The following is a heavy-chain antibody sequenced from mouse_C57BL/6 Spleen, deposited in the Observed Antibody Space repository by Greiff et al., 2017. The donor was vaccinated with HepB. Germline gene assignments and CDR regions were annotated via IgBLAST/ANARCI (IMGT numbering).Heavy chain of an antibody. CDR1: GFTFSSYA. V-gene: IGHV5-4*01. J-gene: IGHJ1*03. CDR3: AREAGDGYYWYFDV. D-gene: IGHD2-3*01. CDR2: ISDGGSYT. Sequence: EVQGVESGGGLVKPGGSLKLSCAASGFTFSSYAMSWVRQTPEKRLEWVATISDGGSYTYYPDNVKGRFTISRDNAKNNLYLQMSHLKSEDTAMYYCAREAGDGYYWYFDVWGTGTTVTVSS.